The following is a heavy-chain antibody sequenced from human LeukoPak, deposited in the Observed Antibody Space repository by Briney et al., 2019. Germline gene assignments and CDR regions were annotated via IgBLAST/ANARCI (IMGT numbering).Heavy chain of an antibody. V-gene: IGHV4-39*07. CDR2: IFYSGST. J-gene: IGHJ4*02. Sequence: SETLSLTCTVSGGSISSTSYYWGWIRQPPGKGLEWIGSIFYSGSTYYNPSLKSRVTISIDTSKNQFSLKLSSVTAADTAVYYCAREWGDYAAVYFDYWGQGTLVTVSS. D-gene: IGHD4-17*01. CDR1: GGSISSTSYY. CDR3: AREWGDYAAVYFDY.